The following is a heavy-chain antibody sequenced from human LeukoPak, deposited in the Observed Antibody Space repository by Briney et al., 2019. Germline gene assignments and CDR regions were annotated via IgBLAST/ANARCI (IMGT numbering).Heavy chain of an antibody. Sequence: GGSLRLSCAASGFTFSSYAMHWVRQAPGKGLEYVSAISSNGGSTYYANSVKRRFTISRDNSKNTLYLQMGSLRAEDMAVYYCARDWTPVAVAGGYYMDVWGKGTTVTVSS. V-gene: IGHV3-64*01. CDR3: ARDWTPVAVAGGYYMDV. J-gene: IGHJ6*03. CDR2: ISSNGGST. D-gene: IGHD6-19*01. CDR1: GFTFSSYA.